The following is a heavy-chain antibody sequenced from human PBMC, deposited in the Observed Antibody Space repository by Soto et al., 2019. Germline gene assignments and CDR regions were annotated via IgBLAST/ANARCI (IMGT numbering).Heavy chain of an antibody. CDR2: ISGSGGST. D-gene: IGHD6-13*01. CDR1: GFTFSSFT. V-gene: IGHV3-23*01. Sequence: PGGSLRLSCAASGFTFSSFTMSWVRQAPGKGLEWVSSISGSGGSTYYADSVKGRFTISRDNSKNTLYLQMNSLRAEDTALYYCAKDSSIIAALAVPFDYWGQGTLVTVSS. CDR3: AKDSSIIAALAVPFDY. J-gene: IGHJ4*02.